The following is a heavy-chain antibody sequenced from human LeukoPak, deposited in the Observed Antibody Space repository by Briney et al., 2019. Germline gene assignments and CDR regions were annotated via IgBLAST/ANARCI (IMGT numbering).Heavy chain of an antibody. J-gene: IGHJ4*02. Sequence: KPSETLSLTCAVYGGSFSGYYWSWIRQPPGKGLEWIGEINHSGSTNYNPSLKSRVTISVDTSKNQFSLKLSSVTAADTAVYYCARAQQNYCSSTSCPEYYFDYWGQGTLVTVSS. CDR1: GGSFSGYY. CDR2: INHSGST. D-gene: IGHD2-2*01. CDR3: ARAQQNYCSSTSCPEYYFDY. V-gene: IGHV4-34*01.